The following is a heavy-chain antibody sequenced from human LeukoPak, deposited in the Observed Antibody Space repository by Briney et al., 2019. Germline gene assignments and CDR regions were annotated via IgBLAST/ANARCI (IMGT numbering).Heavy chain of an antibody. CDR2: IWFDGSNK. J-gene: IGHJ4*02. CDR3: ARGDYGGPGY. Sequence: GGSLRLSCAASGFTFSSYGMHWVRQARGKGLEWVAVIWFDGSNKNYADSVKGRFTISRDNSKNTVYLQMNSLRAEDTAVYYCARGDYGGPGYWGQGTLVTVSS. D-gene: IGHD4-23*01. V-gene: IGHV3-33*01. CDR1: GFTFSSYG.